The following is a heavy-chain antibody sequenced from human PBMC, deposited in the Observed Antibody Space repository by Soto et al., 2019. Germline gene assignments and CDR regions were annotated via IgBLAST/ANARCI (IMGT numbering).Heavy chain of an antibody. CDR2: IGGSGSDT. CDR1: GLPFSNYA. V-gene: IGHV3-23*01. D-gene: IGHD4-17*01. CDR3: AETSSYGNYYFDY. Sequence: GGSLRLSCTASGLPFSNYAMSWVRQAPGKGLEWVSIIGGSGSDTYYADSVKGRFTVSRDSSKNTQYVQMNSLRDEDTAVYYCAETSSYGNYYFDYWGPGTLVTVSS. J-gene: IGHJ4*02.